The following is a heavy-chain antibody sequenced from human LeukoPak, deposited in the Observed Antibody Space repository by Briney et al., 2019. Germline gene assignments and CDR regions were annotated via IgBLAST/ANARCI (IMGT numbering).Heavy chain of an antibody. CDR2: INPKSGGT. Sequence: ASVKVSCKASGYSLTGYYMHWVRQAPGQGLEWMGWINPKSGGTNYAQKFQGRVTMTRDTSISTAYMEVSRMTSDDTAVYYCAISGGTCGPEVDYWGQGTLVTVSS. V-gene: IGHV1-2*02. CDR3: AISGGTCGPEVDY. D-gene: IGHD6-25*01. J-gene: IGHJ4*02. CDR1: GYSLTGYY.